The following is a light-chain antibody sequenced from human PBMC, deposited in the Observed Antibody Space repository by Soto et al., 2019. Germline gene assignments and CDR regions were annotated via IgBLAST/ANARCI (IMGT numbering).Light chain of an antibody. CDR2: GNR. J-gene: IGLJ3*02. CDR1: SSNLGAGYA. CDR3: QAYDYSLTASV. Sequence: QSVLPQPPSVSGAPGQRVTISCTGISSNLGAGYAVHWYQHLPGAAPKLVIFGNRNRPSGVPERFSGSKSGTSASLAITGLQTEDEADYYCQAYDYSLTASVFGGGTKLTVL. V-gene: IGLV1-40*01.